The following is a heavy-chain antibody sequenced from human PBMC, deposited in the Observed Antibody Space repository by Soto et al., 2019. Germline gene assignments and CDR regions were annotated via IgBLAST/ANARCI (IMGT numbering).Heavy chain of an antibody. D-gene: IGHD3-22*01. J-gene: IGHJ4*02. CDR2: IDPSDSQT. CDR3: ARQIYDSDTGPNFQYYFDS. Sequence: ESLKISCKGSGYSFAGYWITWVRQKPGKGLEWMGRIDPSDSQTYYSPSFRGHITISVTKSITTVFLQWSSLRASDTAMYYCARQIYDSDTGPNFQYYFDSWGQGTPVTVSS. CDR1: GYSFAGYW. V-gene: IGHV5-10-1*01.